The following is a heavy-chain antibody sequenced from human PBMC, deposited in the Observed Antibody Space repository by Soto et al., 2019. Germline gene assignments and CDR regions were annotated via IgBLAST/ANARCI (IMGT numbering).Heavy chain of an antibody. CDR2: IYYSGST. CDR1: GGSISSYY. Sequence: QVQLQESGPGLVKPSETLSLTCTVSGGSISSYYWSWIRQPPGKGLEWIGYIYYSGSTNYNPSLKSRVTISVDTSKNQFSLKLSSVTAADTAVYYCASSPKTSMVTTLYFDYWGQGTLVTVSS. CDR3: ASSPKTSMVTTLYFDY. D-gene: IGHD4-17*01. J-gene: IGHJ4*02. V-gene: IGHV4-59*08.